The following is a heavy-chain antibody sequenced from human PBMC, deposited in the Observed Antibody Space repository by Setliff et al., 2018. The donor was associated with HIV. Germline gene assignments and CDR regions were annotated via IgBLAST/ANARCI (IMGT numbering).Heavy chain of an antibody. CDR2: LNPNSHNT. V-gene: IGHV1-8*01. CDR1: EYSFTSYD. D-gene: IGHD3-22*01. Sequence: ASVKVSCKPSEYSFTSYDINWVRQATGQGLEWMGWLNPNSHNTGYAQKFQGRVAMTWDTSISTAYMVLSNLKSEDTAVYYCATARRDYYYRGRRSHYYIDFWGKGTTVTVSS. CDR3: ATARRDYYYRGRRSHYYIDF. J-gene: IGHJ6*03.